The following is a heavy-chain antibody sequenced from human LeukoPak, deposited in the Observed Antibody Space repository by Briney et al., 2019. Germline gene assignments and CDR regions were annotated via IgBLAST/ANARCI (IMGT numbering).Heavy chain of an antibody. CDR2: IYYSGST. CDR1: GGSISSSSYY. CDR3: ARQITYCGGDCYFNLFGARFDP. Sequence: ASETLSLTCTVSGGSISSSSYYWGWIRQPPGKGLEWIGSIYYSGSTYYNPSLKSRVTISVDTSKNQFSLKLSSVTAADTAVYYCARQITYCGGDCYFNLFGARFDPWGQGTLVTVSS. V-gene: IGHV4-39*01. J-gene: IGHJ5*02. D-gene: IGHD2-21*02.